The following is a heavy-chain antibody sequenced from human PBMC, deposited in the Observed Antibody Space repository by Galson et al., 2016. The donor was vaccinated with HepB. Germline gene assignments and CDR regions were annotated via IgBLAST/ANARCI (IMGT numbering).Heavy chain of an antibody. CDR2: ISSTNSPTI. CDR1: GFSFSSYS. CDR3: ARGVGPAYMDV. V-gene: IGHV3-48*02. Sequence: SLRLSCAASGFSFSSYSMHWVRQAPGKGLEWISYISSTNSPTIYYADSVKGRFTISRDNAKNSLYLQTNSLRDEDTAVYYCARGVGPAYMDVWGNGTTVTVSS. D-gene: IGHD5/OR15-5a*01. J-gene: IGHJ6*03.